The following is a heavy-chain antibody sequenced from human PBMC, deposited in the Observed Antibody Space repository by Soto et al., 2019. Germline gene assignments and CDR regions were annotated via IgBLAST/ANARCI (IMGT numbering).Heavy chain of an antibody. D-gene: IGHD2-2*01. J-gene: IGHJ4*02. V-gene: IGHV1-46*03. CDR3: ARGLLGYCSSTSCYEVVY. CDR2: INPSGGST. CDR1: GYTFTSYY. Sequence: ASVKVSCTASGYTFTSYYMHWVRQAPGQGLEWMGIINPSGGSTSYAQKFQGRVTMTRDTSTSTVYMELSSLRSEDTAVYYCARGLLGYCSSTSCYEVVYWGQGTLVTVSS.